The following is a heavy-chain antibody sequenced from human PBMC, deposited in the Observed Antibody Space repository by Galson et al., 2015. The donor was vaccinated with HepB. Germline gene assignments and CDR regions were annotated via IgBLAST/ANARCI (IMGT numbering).Heavy chain of an antibody. V-gene: IGHV5-51*01. J-gene: IGHJ4*02. D-gene: IGHD5-18*01. CDR3: ARQETTMLNWSGCGFDY. Sequence: QSGAEVTKPGESLKISCKGSGYSFSTYWIAWVRQMPGNGLEFMGIIYPGDSDIRYSPSFQGQVTISVDKSISTAYLQWSSLKASDTAMYYCARQETTMLNWSGCGFDYWGQGTLVTVSS. CDR1: GYSFSTYW. CDR2: IYPGDSDI.